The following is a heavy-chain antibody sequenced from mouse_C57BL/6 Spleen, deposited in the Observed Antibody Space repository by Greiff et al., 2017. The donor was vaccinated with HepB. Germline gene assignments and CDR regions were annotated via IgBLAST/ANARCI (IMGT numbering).Heavy chain of an antibody. D-gene: IGHD2-3*01. Sequence: VQLKESGPELVKPGASVKIPCKASGYTFTDYNMDWVKQSHGKSLEWIGDINPNNGGTIYNQKFKGKATLTVDKSSSTAYMGLRSLTSEDTAVYYCAGYDGYYWYFDVWGTGTTVTVSS. J-gene: IGHJ1*03. CDR2: INPNNGGT. V-gene: IGHV1-18*01. CDR3: AGYDGYYWYFDV. CDR1: GYTFTDYN.